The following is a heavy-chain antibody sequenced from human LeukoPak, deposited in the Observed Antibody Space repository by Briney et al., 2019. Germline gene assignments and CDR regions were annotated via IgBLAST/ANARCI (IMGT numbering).Heavy chain of an antibody. J-gene: IGHJ4*02. CDR2: INHSGST. CDR1: GGSFSGYY. V-gene: IGHV4-34*01. D-gene: IGHD5-18*01. Sequence: SETLSLTCAVYGGSFSGYYWSWIRQPPGKGLEWIGEINHSGSTNYNPSLKSRVTISVDTSKNQFSLKLSSVTAADTAVYYCARLTDIAMANYWGQGTLVTVSS. CDR3: ARLTDIAMANY.